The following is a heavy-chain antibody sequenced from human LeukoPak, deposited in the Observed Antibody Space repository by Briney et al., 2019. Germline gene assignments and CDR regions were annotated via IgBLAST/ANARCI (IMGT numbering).Heavy chain of an antibody. Sequence: SETLSLTCAVYGGSFSGNYWPWIRQPPGRGLEWIGEINHSGSTNYNPSLKSRVTISVDTSKSQFSLKLNSVTAADTAMYYCARGRDPYWGQGTLVTVSS. CDR3: ARGRDPY. V-gene: IGHV4-34*01. J-gene: IGHJ4*02. CDR2: INHSGST. D-gene: IGHD5-24*01. CDR1: GGSFSGNY.